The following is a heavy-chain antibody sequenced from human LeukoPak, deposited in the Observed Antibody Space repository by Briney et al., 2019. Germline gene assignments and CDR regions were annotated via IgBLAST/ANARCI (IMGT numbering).Heavy chain of an antibody. D-gene: IGHD3-22*01. CDR1: GFTFSSYS. CDR2: ISSSSSYI. V-gene: IGHV3-21*03. CDR3: AAPYGYDSSGYYYDYYYGMDV. J-gene: IGHJ6*02. Sequence: GGSLRLSCAASGFTFSSYSMNWVRQAPGKGLEWGSSISSSSSYIYYADSVKGRFTISRDNAKNSLYLQMNSLRAEDTAVYYCAAPYGYDSSGYYYDYYYGMDVWGQGTTVTVSS.